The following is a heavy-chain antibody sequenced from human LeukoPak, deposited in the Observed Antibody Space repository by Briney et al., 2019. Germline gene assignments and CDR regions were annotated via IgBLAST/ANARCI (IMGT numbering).Heavy chain of an antibody. Sequence: GGSLRLSCAASGFTFSSYWMSWVRQAPGKGLEWVANIKQDGSEKYYVDSVNGRFTISRDNAKNSLCLQMNSLRAEDTAVYYCARGTIAAAGYYYFDYWGQGTRVSVSS. V-gene: IGHV3-7*04. CDR1: GFTFSSYW. CDR3: ARGTIAAAGYYYFDY. D-gene: IGHD6-13*01. J-gene: IGHJ4*02. CDR2: IKQDGSEK.